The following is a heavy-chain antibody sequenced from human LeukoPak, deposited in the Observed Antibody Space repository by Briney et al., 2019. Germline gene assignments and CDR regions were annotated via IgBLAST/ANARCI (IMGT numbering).Heavy chain of an antibody. D-gene: IGHD2-15*01. CDR3: AGDRIIVSSRVSDAFDI. CDR2: IIPIFGTA. Sequence: SVKVSCKASGGTFSSYAISWVRRAPGQGLEWMGGIIPIFGTANYAQKFQGRVTITTDGSTSTAYMELSSLRSEDTAVYYCAGDRIIVSSRVSDAFDIWGQGTMVTVSS. V-gene: IGHV1-69*05. CDR1: GGTFSSYA. J-gene: IGHJ3*02.